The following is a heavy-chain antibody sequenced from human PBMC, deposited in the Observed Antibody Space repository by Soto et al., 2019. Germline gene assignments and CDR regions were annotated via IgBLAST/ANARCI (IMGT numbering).Heavy chain of an antibody. V-gene: IGHV4-61*01. CDR2: VYYSGRT. D-gene: IGHD3-10*01. CDR1: GDSVTSDNYY. Sequence: QVQLQESGPGLVKPSETLSLTCTVSGDSVTSDNYYWTWIRQPPGKRLEWIGYVYYSGRTNYNPSLKSRVTMSADTSKNQFSLKLSSVTAADTAVYFCARDPQYGSYFDYWGQGTLVTVSS. J-gene: IGHJ4*02. CDR3: ARDPQYGSYFDY.